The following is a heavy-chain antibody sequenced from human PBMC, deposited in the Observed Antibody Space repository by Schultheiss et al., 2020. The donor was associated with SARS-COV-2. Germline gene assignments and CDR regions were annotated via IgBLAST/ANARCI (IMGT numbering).Heavy chain of an antibody. Sequence: ASVKVSCKASGYTFTSYDINWVRQATGQGLEWMGWINPNSGGTNYAQKFQGWVTMTRDTSISTAYMELSSLRSEDTAVYYCARDGSYSGPIVDYYYGMDVWGQGTTVTVSS. CDR1: GYTFTSYD. J-gene: IGHJ6*02. CDR2: INPNSGGT. CDR3: ARDGSYSGPIVDYYYGMDV. D-gene: IGHD5-12*01. V-gene: IGHV1-2*04.